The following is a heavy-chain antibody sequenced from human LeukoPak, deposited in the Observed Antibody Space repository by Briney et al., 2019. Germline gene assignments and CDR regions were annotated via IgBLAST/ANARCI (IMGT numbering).Heavy chain of an antibody. CDR1: GFTFSNAW. V-gene: IGHV3-15*01. D-gene: IGHD3-22*01. Sequence: TGGSLRLSCAASGFTFSNAWMSWVRQAPGKGLEWVGRIKSKTDGGTTDYAAPVKGRFTISRDDSKNTLYLQMNSLKTEDTAVYYCTTGRGDYYDSSGSRLDYWGQGTLVTVSS. CDR2: IKSKTDGGTT. CDR3: TTGRGDYYDSSGSRLDY. J-gene: IGHJ4*02.